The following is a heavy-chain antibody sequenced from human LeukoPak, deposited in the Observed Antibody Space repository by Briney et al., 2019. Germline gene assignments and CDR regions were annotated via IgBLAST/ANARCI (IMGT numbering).Heavy chain of an antibody. CDR2: IYSGGST. D-gene: IGHD5-18*01. V-gene: IGHV3-66*02. CDR3: ARDTAMVDYYYYYMDV. Sequence: GGSLRLSCAASEFSVGSNYMTWVRQAPGKGLEWVSLIYSGGSTYYADSVKGRFTISRDNSKNTLYLQMNSLRAEDTAVYYCARDTAMVDYYYYYMDVWGKGTTVTVSS. J-gene: IGHJ6*03. CDR1: EFSVGSNY.